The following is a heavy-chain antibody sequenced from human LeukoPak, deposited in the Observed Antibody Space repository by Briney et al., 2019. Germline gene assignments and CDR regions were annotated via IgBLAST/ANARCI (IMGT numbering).Heavy chain of an antibody. J-gene: IGHJ5*02. V-gene: IGHV1-8*03. D-gene: IGHD3-9*01. Sequence: GASVKVSCKASGYTFTSYDINWVRQATGQGLEWMGRMNPNSGNTGYAQKFQGRVTITRNTSISTAYMELSSLRSEDTAVYYCARAPREGYYDILTGYDWFDPWGQGTLVTVSS. CDR1: GYTFTSYD. CDR3: ARAPREGYYDILTGYDWFDP. CDR2: MNPNSGNT.